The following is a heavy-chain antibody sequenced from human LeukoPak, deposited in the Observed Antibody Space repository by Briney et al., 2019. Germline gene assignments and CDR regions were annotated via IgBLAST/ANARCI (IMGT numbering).Heavy chain of an antibody. CDR3: ARDEGTQGWFDP. Sequence: ASVKVSCKASGYTFTGYYMHWVRQAPGQGLEWMGWINPNSGGTNYAQKFQGRVTMTRDTSISTAYMELSRLRSDDTAVYYCARDEGTQGWFDPWGQGTLVTVSS. CDR1: GYTFTGYY. CDR2: INPNSGGT. J-gene: IGHJ5*02. V-gene: IGHV1-2*02.